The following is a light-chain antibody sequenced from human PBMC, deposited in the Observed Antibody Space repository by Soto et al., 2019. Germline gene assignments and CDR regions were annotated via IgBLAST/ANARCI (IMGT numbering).Light chain of an antibody. V-gene: IGLV6-57*04. J-gene: IGLJ2*01. CDR1: GGXIAANF. Sequence: NFMLTQQHSVSESPGKTVTISCTRSGGXIAANFVQWYQQRPGSAPSLVIYEDKQRPSGVPDRFSGSIDSSSNSASLTISGLTTEDEADYFCQSYDAITVVFGGGTKLTVL. CDR2: EDK. CDR3: QSYDAITVV.